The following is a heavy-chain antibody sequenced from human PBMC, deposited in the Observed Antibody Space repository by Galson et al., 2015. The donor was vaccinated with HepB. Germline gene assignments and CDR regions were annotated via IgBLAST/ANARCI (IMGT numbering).Heavy chain of an antibody. CDR3: ARVYLPSNPSPFDC. Sequence: SLRLSCAVSGFTVITNYMTWVRQGPGKGLEWVSAIYRSGTTYYADSVKGRFTISRDNSKNTLYLQMNSLRPEDTAVYYCARVYLPSNPSPFDCWGQGTLVTVSS. V-gene: IGHV3-66*02. J-gene: IGHJ4*02. D-gene: IGHD2-8*01. CDR2: IYRSGTT. CDR1: GFTVITNY.